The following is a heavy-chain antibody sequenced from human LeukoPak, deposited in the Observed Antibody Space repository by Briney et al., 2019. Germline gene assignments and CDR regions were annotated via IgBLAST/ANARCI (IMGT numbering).Heavy chain of an antibody. CDR3: PSGNLRWGELSLDY. J-gene: IGHJ4*02. CDR2: FYTSGRT. D-gene: IGHD3-16*02. V-gene: IGHV4-4*07. Sequence: PSETLSLTCAVSGGSIRGYYWGWIREPSWEGLLGIGRFYTSGRTHYNPSLQSRVTMSLDTSKKQFSLQLNYPTAAETAVYYCPSGNLRWGELSLDYWGRGTLVTVSS. CDR1: GGSIRGYY.